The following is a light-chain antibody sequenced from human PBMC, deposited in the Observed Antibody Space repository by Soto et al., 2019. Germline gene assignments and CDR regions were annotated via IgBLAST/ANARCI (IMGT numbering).Light chain of an antibody. CDR1: SSDVGGYKY. V-gene: IGLV2-8*01. CDR3: SSYAGINNLGV. Sequence: QSALTQPPSASGSPGQSVTISCTGTSSDVGGYKYVSWYQQHPGKAPKLMIFVVNKRPSGVPDRFSGSKSGNTASLTVSGLQAEDGADYYCSSYAGINNLGVFGTGTKVTVL. J-gene: IGLJ1*01. CDR2: VVN.